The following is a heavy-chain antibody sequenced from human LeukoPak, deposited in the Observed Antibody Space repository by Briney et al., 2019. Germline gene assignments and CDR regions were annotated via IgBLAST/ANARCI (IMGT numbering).Heavy chain of an antibody. CDR2: IGISSGNT. CDR3: ARDHRYAFDN. CDR1: GFNFIDYS. D-gene: IGHD5-12*01. V-gene: IGHV3-48*01. Sequence: GGSLRLPCAASGFNFIDYSMNWVRQAPGKGLEWISYIGISSGNTKYADSVKGRFTISRDEARNSLYLQMNSLRVEDTAVYYCARDHRYAFDNWGHGTLVTVSS. J-gene: IGHJ4*01.